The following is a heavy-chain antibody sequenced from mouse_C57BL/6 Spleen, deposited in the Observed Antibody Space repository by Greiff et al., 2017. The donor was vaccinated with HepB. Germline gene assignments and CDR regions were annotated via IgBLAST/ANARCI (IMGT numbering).Heavy chain of an antibody. V-gene: IGHV7-3*01. J-gene: IGHJ3*01. CDR1: GFTFTDYY. CDR2: IRNKANGYTT. CDR3: ARPNYDYDDLAWVAY. Sequence: EVMLVESGGGLVQPGGSLSLSCAASGFTFTDYYMSWVRQPPGKALEWLGFIRNKANGYTTEYSASVKGRFTISRDNSQSILYLQMNALRAEDSATYYCARPNYDYDDLAWVAYWGQGTLVTVSA. D-gene: IGHD2-4*01.